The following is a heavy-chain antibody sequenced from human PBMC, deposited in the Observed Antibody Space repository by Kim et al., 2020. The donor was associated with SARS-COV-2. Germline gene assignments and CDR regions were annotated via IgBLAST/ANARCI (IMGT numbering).Heavy chain of an antibody. J-gene: IGHJ6*02. D-gene: IGHD3-10*01. CDR2: ISGSGGST. Sequence: GGSLRLSCAASGFTFSSYAMSWVRQAPGKGLEWVSAISGSGGSTYYADSVKGRFTISRDNSKNTLYLQMNSLRAEDTAVYYCAKGKLDYGSGSYYYYYYGMDVWGQGTTVTVSS. CDR1: GFTFSSYA. V-gene: IGHV3-23*01. CDR3: AKGKLDYGSGSYYYYYYGMDV.